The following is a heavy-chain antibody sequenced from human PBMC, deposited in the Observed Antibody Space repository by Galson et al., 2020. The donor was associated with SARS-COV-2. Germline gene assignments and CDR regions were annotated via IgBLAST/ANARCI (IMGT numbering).Heavy chain of an antibody. D-gene: IGHD2-2*01. V-gene: IGHV1-69*10. CDR1: GGTFSRYA. CDR2: IIPIRGIA. J-gene: IGHJ4*02. CDR3: ARDSPDCSSTSCYDY. Sequence: SVKVSCKASGGTFSRYAISWVRQAPGKGLEWMGGIIPIRGIANYVQNFQGRVTITADKSTSTTDLELSSLRSEDTAGYYCARDSPDCSSTSCYDYWGQGTLVTVSS.